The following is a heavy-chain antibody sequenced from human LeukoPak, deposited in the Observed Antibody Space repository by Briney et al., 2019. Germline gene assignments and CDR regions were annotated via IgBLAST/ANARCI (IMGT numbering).Heavy chain of an antibody. CDR3: AKASWGGVTTTYFDS. D-gene: IGHD3-16*01. CDR2: ITRGVGST. V-gene: IGHV3-23*01. J-gene: IGHJ4*02. Sequence: GGSLRLSCAASGFTFSIYDLSWVRQAPGKGLECVSAITRGVGSTYYADSVKGRFTISRDNSKNTLYLQMNNLRVDDTAVYYCAKASWGGVTTTYFDSWGQGTLVTVSS. CDR1: GFTFSIYD.